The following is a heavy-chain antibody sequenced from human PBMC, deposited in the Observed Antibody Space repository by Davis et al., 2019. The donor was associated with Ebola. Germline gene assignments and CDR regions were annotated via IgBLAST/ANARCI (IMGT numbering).Heavy chain of an antibody. Sequence: SETLSLTCSVSGGSIISYYWSWIRQSPGKGLEWIGYIYYTGTTNFNPFLKSRVTLSVHTSENKFSLKLSSVTAADTAVYYCARQESQLHRYYFDSWGQGTLVTVSS. V-gene: IGHV4-59*08. CDR3: ARQESQLHRYYFDS. J-gene: IGHJ4*02. D-gene: IGHD4-23*01. CDR1: GGSIISYY. CDR2: IYYTGTT.